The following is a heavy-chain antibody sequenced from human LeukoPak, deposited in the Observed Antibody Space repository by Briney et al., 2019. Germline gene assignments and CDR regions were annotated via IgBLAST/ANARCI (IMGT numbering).Heavy chain of an antibody. CDR1: GFTFSSYG. V-gene: IGHV3-33*01. CDR3: AREVMVTTYYFDY. D-gene: IGHD5-18*01. J-gene: IGHJ4*02. Sequence: PGGSLRLSCAASGFTFSSYGMHWVRQAPGKGLEWVAVIWYDGSNKYYADSVKGRFTISRDNSKNTLYLQMNSLRAEDTAVYYCAREVMVTTYYFDYWGQGTLVTVSS. CDR2: IWYDGSNK.